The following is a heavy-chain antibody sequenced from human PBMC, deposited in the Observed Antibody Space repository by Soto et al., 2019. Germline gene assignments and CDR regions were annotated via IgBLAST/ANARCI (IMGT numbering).Heavy chain of an antibody. J-gene: IGHJ4*02. V-gene: IGHV3-30-3*01. CDR1: GFTFSSYA. CDR2: ISYDGSNK. CDR3: ARDWDIVVVVAATYYFDY. Sequence: GGSLRLSCAASGFTFSSYAMHWVRQAPGKGLEWVAVISYDGSNKYYADFVKGRFTISRDNSKNTLYLQMNSLRAEDTAVYYCARDWDIVVVVAATYYFDYWGQGTLVTVS. D-gene: IGHD2-15*01.